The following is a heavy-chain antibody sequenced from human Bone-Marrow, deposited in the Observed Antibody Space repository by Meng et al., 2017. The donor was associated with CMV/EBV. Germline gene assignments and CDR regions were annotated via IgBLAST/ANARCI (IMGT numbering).Heavy chain of an antibody. CDR1: GFTFRSYE. CDR3: AKGSGYYYGSGSYLDY. J-gene: IGHJ4*02. V-gene: IGHV3-48*03. CDR2: SSSSGSTI. D-gene: IGHD3-10*01. Sequence: GESLKISCAASGFTFRSYEMNWVRQAPGKGLEWVSYSSSSGSTIYYADSVKGRFTVSRDNSKNTLYLQMNSLRAEDTAVYYCAKGSGYYYGSGSYLDYWGRGTLVTVSS.